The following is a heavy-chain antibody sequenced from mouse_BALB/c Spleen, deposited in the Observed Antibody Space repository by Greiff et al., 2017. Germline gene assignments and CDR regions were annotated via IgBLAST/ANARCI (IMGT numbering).Heavy chain of an antibody. D-gene: IGHD1-2*01. CDR2: IWAGGST. Sequence: VQLVESGPGLVAPSQSLSITCTVSGFSLTGYGVHWVRQPPGKGLEWLGVIWAGGSTNYNSALMSRLSISKDNSKSQVFLKMNSLQTDDTAMYYCAREDYGYSWFAYWGQGTLVTVSA. CDR1: GFSLTGYG. V-gene: IGHV2-9*02. J-gene: IGHJ3*01. CDR3: AREDYGYSWFAY.